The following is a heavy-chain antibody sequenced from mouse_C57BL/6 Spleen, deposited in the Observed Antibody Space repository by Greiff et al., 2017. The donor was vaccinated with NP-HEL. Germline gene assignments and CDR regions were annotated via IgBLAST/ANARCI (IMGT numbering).Heavy chain of an antibody. V-gene: IGHV1-15*01. J-gene: IGHJ4*01. Sequence: VKLVESGAELVRPGASVTLSCKASGYTFTDYEMHWVKQTPVHGLEWIGAIDPETGGTAYNQKFKGKAILTADKSSSTAYMELRSLTSEDSAVYYCTRGPLPSYAMDYWGQGTSVTVSS. CDR3: TRGPLPSYAMDY. CDR1: GYTFTDYE. CDR2: IDPETGGT.